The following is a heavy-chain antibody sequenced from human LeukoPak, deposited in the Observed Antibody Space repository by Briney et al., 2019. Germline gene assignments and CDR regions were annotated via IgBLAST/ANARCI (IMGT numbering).Heavy chain of an antibody. CDR3: ARHLGSGWWGYYYGMDV. CDR1: GGSMSSHY. J-gene: IGHJ6*02. Sequence: SETLSLTCTVSGGSMSSHYWGWIWEPPGKGLERISYIYYSGSTYYNPSLKSLVTISVDTSKNQFSLKLSSVTAADTAVYYCARHLGSGWWGYYYGMDVWGQGTTVTVSS. D-gene: IGHD6-19*01. CDR2: IYYSGST. V-gene: IGHV4-59*08.